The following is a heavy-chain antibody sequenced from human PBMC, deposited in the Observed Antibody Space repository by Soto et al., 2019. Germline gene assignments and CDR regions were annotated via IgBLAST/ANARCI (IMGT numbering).Heavy chain of an antibody. CDR3: TRDPYYDILTGYRPPDAFDI. V-gene: IGHV3-49*03. CDR1: GFTFGDYA. D-gene: IGHD3-9*01. J-gene: IGHJ3*02. CDR2: IRSKAYGGTT. Sequence: PGGSLRLSCTASGFTFGDYAMSWFRQAPGKGLEWVGFIRSKAYGGTTEYAASVKGRFTISRDDSKSIAYLQMNSLKTEDTAVYYCTRDPYYDILTGYRPPDAFDIWGQGTMVTVSS.